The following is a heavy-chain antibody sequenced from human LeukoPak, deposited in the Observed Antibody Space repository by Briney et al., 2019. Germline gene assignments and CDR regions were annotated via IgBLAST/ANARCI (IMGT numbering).Heavy chain of an antibody. CDR3: AKDRHYYDSSGYYRR. V-gene: IGHV3-23*01. D-gene: IGHD3-22*01. Sequence: GGSLRLSCAASGFTFSSYAMSWVRQAPGKGLEWVSSISGSGDSTYYADSVKGRFTISRDNSKNTLYLQMNSLRAEDTAVYYCAKDRHYYDSSGYYRRWGQGTLVTVSS. CDR2: ISGSGDST. J-gene: IGHJ4*02. CDR1: GFTFSSYA.